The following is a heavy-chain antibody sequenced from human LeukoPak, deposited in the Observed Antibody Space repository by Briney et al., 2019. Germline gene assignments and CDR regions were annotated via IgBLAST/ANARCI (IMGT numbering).Heavy chain of an antibody. D-gene: IGHD3-10*01. Sequence: GSSVKVSCKASGGTFSSYAISWVRQAPGQGLEWMGGIIPIFGTANYAQKFQGRVTMTRNTSISTAYMELSSLRSEDTAVYYCARGRLWFGEFNNWFDPWGQGTLVTVSS. CDR3: ARGRLWFGEFNNWFDP. CDR2: IIPIFGTA. J-gene: IGHJ5*02. V-gene: IGHV1-69*05. CDR1: GGTFSSYA.